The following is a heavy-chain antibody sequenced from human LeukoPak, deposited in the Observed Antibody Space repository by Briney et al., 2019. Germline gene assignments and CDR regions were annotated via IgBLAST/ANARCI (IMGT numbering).Heavy chain of an antibody. J-gene: IGHJ4*02. D-gene: IGHD2-2*02. V-gene: IGHV1-69*01. CDR2: IIPIFGTA. CDR3: ARDLTGYCSSTSCYTRLDY. Sequence: GASVKVSCKASGGTFSSYAISWVRQATGQGLEWMGGIIPIFGTANYAQKFQGRVTITADESTSTAYMELSSLRSEDTAVYYCARDLTGYCSSTSCYTRLDYWGQGTLVTVSS. CDR1: GGTFSSYA.